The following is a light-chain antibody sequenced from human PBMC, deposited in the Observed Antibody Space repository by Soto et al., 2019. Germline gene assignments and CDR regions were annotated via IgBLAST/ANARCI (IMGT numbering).Light chain of an antibody. CDR1: SSDVGGYNY. CDR3: NSYAGSDNWV. CDR2: EVN. Sequence: QSALTQPPSASGSPGQSVTISCTGTSSDVGGYNYVSWYQHHPGKAPKLMIYEVNKRPSGVPDRFSGSKSGNTASLTVSGLQAEVEAYYYCNSYAGSDNWVFGGGTKVTVL. J-gene: IGLJ3*02. V-gene: IGLV2-8*01.